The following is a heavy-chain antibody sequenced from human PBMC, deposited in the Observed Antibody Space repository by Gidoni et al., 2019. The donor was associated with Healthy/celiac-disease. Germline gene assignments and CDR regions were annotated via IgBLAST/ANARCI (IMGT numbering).Heavy chain of an antibody. V-gene: IGHV3-23*01. CDR1: GFTFSTYA. CDR3: AKQPCGGNFIDY. Sequence: EVQLWESGGGLVQPGGSLRLSCAASGFTFSTYARSLVRQAPGKGLEWVSAISGSGGSTYYADSVKRRFTISRDNSKNTLYLQMNSLRAEDTAVYYCAKQPCGGNFIDYWGQGTLVTVSS. J-gene: IGHJ4*02. D-gene: IGHD2-21*02. CDR2: ISGSGGST.